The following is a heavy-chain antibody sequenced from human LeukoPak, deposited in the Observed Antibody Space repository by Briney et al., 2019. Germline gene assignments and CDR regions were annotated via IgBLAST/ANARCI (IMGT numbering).Heavy chain of an antibody. V-gene: IGHV3-66*01. J-gene: IGHJ2*01. CDR2: IYSGGST. CDR1: GFTVSSNY. D-gene: IGHD3-22*01. CDR3: ARSQGGTMSLRHFDL. Sequence: GGSLRLSCAASGFTVSSNYMNWVRQAPGKGLEWVSLIYSGGSTHYADSVKGRFTISRDNSKNTLYLQMNSLRAEDTAVYYCARSQGGTMSLRHFDLWGRGTLVTVSS.